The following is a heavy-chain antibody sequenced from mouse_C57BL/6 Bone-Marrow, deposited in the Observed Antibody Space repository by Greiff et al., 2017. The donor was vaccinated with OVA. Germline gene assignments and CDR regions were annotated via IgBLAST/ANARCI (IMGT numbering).Heavy chain of an antibody. CDR3: ARDWAYAMDY. CDR1: GYTFTSYW. CDR2: IDPSDSYT. V-gene: IGHV1-69*01. Sequence: QVQLKQPGAELVMPGASVKLSCKASGYTFTSYWMHWVKQRPGQGLEWIGEIDPSDSYTNYNQKFKGKSTLTVEKSSSTAYMQLSRLTSEDSAVYYCARDWAYAMDYWGQGTSVTVSS. D-gene: IGHD4-1*01. J-gene: IGHJ4*01.